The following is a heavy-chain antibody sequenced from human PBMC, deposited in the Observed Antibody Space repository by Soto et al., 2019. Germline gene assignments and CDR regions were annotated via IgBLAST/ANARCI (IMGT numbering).Heavy chain of an antibody. CDR3: ERVGANGGYYVAYDY. J-gene: IGHJ4*02. CDR2: INSNGDNI. V-gene: IGHV3-74*01. CDR1: GFTFSSYW. Sequence: PGGSLRLSCVASGFTFSSYWMHWFRLVPGKGLVWLSRINSNGDNIRYADSVKGRLTISRDNAKNTLYLQMNSLRAEDTAVYYYERVGANGGYYVAYDYGGQGTPVTVSS. D-gene: IGHD3-22*01.